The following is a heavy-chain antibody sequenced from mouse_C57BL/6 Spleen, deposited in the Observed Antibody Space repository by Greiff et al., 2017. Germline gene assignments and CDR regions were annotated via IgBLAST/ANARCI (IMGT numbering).Heavy chain of an antibody. J-gene: IGHJ1*03. Sequence: EVQLLESGGGLVKPGGSLKLSCAASGFTFSSYTMSWVRQTPEKRLEWVATISGGGGNTYYPDSVKGRFTISRDNAKNTQYLQMSSLSSEDTALYYCTRAWGSYWYFDVWGTGTTVTVA. CDR3: TRAWGSYWYFDV. CDR2: ISGGGGNT. D-gene: IGHD4-1*01. CDR1: GFTFSSYT. V-gene: IGHV5-9*01.